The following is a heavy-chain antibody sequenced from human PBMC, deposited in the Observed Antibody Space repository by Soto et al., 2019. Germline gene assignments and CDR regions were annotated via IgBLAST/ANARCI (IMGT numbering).Heavy chain of an antibody. CDR2: IIPIFGTA. V-gene: IGHV1-69*01. D-gene: IGHD3-22*01. J-gene: IGHJ6*02. CDR1: GGTFSSYA. CDR3: ASRSTPSYYYDSSGSYYYYGMDV. Sequence: QVQLVQSGAEVKKPGSSVKVSCKASGGTFSSYAISWVRQAPGQGLEWMGGIIPIFGTANYAQKFQGRVTITADESTSTAYMELSSLRSEDKAVYYCASRSTPSYYYDSSGSYYYYGMDVWGQGTTVTVSS.